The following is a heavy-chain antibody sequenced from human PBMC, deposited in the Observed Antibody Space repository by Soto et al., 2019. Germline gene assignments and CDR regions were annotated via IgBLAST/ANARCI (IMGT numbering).Heavy chain of an antibody. CDR2: INTYNGNT. V-gene: IGHV1-18*01. CDR1: GYTFTNYG. D-gene: IGHD3-10*01. J-gene: IGHJ5*02. Sequence: VKVSCKASGYTFTNYGISWVRQAPGQGLEWMGWINTYNGNTNHAQKLQGRVTMTTDTSTSTAYMELRSLRSDDTAVYYCARGVGSGTYYNQYNWFDPWGQGTLVTVSS. CDR3: ARGVGSGTYYNQYNWFDP.